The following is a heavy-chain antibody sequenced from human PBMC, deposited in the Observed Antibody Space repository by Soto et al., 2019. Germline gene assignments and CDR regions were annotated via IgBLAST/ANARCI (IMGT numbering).Heavy chain of an antibody. CDR3: TTPDYYGSGSYYNSFDY. CDR1: GFTFSNAW. J-gene: IGHJ4*02. Sequence: GGSLRLSCAASGFTFSNAWMSWVRQAPGKGLEWVGRIKSKTDGGTTDYAAPVKGRFTISRDDSKNTLYLQMNSLKTEDTAVYYCTTPDYYGSGSYYNSFDYWGQGTLVTVSS. CDR2: IKSKTDGGTT. D-gene: IGHD3-10*01. V-gene: IGHV3-15*01.